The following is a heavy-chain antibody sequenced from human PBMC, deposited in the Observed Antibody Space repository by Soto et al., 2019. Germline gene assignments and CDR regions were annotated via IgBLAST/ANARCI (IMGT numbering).Heavy chain of an antibody. CDR2: ISGSGGST. V-gene: IGHV3-23*01. D-gene: IGHD3-10*01. J-gene: IGHJ4*02. CDR3: ASLITMVRGVIAYSFDD. CDR1: GFTFSSYA. Sequence: GGSLRLSCAASGFTFSSYAMSWVRQAPGKGLEWVSAISGSGGSTYYADSVKGRFTISRDNSKNTLYLQMNSLRAEDTAVYYCASLITMVRGVIAYSFDDWGQGTLVTVSS.